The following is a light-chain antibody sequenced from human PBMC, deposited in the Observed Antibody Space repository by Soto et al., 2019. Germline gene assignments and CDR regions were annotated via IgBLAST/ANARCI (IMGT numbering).Light chain of an antibody. CDR3: QQGYSTPT. J-gene: IGKJ1*01. CDR1: QSISTH. Sequence: DIQMTQSPSSLSASVGDRVTITCRASQSISTHLNWYQQKPGTAPNLLIYHASNLRGGVPSRFSGSGSGTDFTLTISSLLPEDFATYYCQQGYSTPTFGQGTKVDIK. V-gene: IGKV1-39*01. CDR2: HAS.